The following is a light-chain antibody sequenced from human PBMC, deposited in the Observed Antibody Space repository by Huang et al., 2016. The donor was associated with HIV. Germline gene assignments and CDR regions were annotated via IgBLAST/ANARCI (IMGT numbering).Light chain of an antibody. V-gene: IGKV4-1*01. CDR1: KSLLHMSNNKNY. Sequence: DIVLTQSPDSLAVSLGERAAINCQSSKSLLHMSNNKNYVAWYQQRPGQPPKLLIYCASTRESGVPDRFSGSGSGTDFTLTISSLQAADVAVYYCQQYYNTPFTFGPGTKVDIK. CDR3: QQYYNTPFT. CDR2: CAS. J-gene: IGKJ3*01.